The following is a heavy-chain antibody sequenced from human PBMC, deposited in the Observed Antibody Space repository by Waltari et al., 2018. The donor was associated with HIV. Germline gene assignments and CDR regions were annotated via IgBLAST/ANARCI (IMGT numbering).Heavy chain of an antibody. V-gene: IGHV3-30*18. CDR2: RDFDGYKK. Sequence: QVQLVESGGGVVQPGRSLRLSCAASGFTFSNYGMHWVRQAPGKGREWVEVRDFDGYKKYHADSVRGRFTISRDNSKNTLYLQMNSLRPEDTAMYYCAKDQEWLIQYYLDYWGQGTLVTVSS. J-gene: IGHJ4*02. CDR3: AKDQEWLIQYYLDY. CDR1: GFTFSNYG. D-gene: IGHD6-19*01.